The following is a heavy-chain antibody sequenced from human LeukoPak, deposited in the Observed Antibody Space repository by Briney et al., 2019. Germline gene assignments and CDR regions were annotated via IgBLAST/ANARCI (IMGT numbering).Heavy chain of an antibody. CDR2: INHSGST. D-gene: IGHD4-17*01. CDR3: ARATADDGDSPYGFGY. V-gene: IGHV4-34*01. J-gene: IGHJ4*02. CDR1: GGSFSGYY. Sequence: SETLSLTCAVYGGSFSGYYWSWIRQPPGKGLEWIGEINHSGSTNYNPSLKSRVTISVDTSKNQFSLKLSSVTAADTAVYYCARATADDGDSPYGFGYWGQGTLVTVSS.